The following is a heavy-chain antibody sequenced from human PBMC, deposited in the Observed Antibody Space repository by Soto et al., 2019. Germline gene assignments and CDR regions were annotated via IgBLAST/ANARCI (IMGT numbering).Heavy chain of an antibody. J-gene: IGHJ6*02. CDR2: IWYDGRRQ. D-gene: IGHD6-19*01. CDR3: ARDMSGGISVAGTPPRKKNYNYYAMDV. V-gene: IGHV3-33*01. Sequence: GGSLRLSCVGSGFTFNIYCVHWVRQAPGEGLEWVAHIWYDGRRQSYSDSVRGRFTISRDDAKNTLYLQMNSLRAEDTAVYYCARDMSGGISVAGTPPRKKNYNYYAMDVWGQGTTVTVSS. CDR1: GFTFNIYC.